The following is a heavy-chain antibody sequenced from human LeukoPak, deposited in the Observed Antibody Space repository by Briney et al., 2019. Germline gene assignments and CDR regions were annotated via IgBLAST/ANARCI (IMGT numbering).Heavy chain of an antibody. CDR1: GGSISSGGYY. J-gene: IGHJ6*03. CDR3: ARDSKDYYGHYYMDV. Sequence: SETLSLTRTVSGGSISSGGYYWSSLRQHPGKGLEWIGYIYYSGSTYYNPSLKSRVTISVDTSKNQFSLKLSSVTAADTAVYYCARDSKDYYGHYYMDVWGKGTTVTVS. V-gene: IGHV4-31*03. CDR2: IYYSGST. D-gene: IGHD3-10*01.